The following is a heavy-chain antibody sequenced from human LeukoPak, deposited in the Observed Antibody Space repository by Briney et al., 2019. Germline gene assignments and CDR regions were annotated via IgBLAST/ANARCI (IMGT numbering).Heavy chain of an antibody. Sequence: KPSETLSLTCAVYGGSFIGYYWSWIRQPPGKGLEWIGYIYYSGSTNYNPSLKSRVTISVDTSKNQFSLKLSSVTAADTAVYYCASSGGQYDLFDYWGQGTLVTVSS. V-gene: IGHV4-59*01. D-gene: IGHD3-16*01. CDR3: ASSGGQYDLFDY. CDR1: GGSFIGYY. J-gene: IGHJ4*02. CDR2: IYYSGST.